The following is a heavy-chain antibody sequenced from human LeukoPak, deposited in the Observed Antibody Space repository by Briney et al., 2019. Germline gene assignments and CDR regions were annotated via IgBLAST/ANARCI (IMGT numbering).Heavy chain of an antibody. Sequence: ASVKVSCKASGYTFTSYDFNWVRQATGQRPEWMGWMSPNSGDTGYAQKFQDRVTMTRNTSISTAYMELSSLRSDDTAVYYCARTAARRFDYWGQGTLVTVSS. V-gene: IGHV1-8*01. CDR3: ARTAARRFDY. J-gene: IGHJ4*02. CDR1: GYTFTSYD. D-gene: IGHD6-6*01. CDR2: MSPNSGDT.